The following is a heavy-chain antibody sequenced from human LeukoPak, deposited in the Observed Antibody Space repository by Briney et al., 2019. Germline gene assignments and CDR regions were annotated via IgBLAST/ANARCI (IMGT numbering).Heavy chain of an antibody. Sequence: ASVKVSCKASGYTFTGYYMHWVRQAPGQGLEWMGWINPSSGGTNYAQKFQGRVTMTRDTSISTAYMELSRLRSDDTAIYYCARDVGEYCSNVSCYASDYWGQGTLVTVSS. V-gene: IGHV1-2*02. CDR3: ARDVGEYCSNVSCYASDY. CDR2: INPSSGGT. J-gene: IGHJ4*02. D-gene: IGHD2-2*01. CDR1: GYTFTGYY.